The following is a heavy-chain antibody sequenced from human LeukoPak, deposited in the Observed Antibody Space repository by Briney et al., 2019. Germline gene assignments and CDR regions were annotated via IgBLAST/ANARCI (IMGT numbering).Heavy chain of an antibody. V-gene: IGHV1-18*04. D-gene: IGHD2-15*01. CDR2: ISAYNGNT. Sequence: GASVKVSCKASGYTFINYTISWVRQAPGQGLEWMGWISAYNGNTNYAQKLQGRVTMTTDTSTSTAYMELRSLRSDDTAVYYCARAWRGGYIDYWGQGTLVTVSS. CDR1: GYTFINYT. J-gene: IGHJ4*02. CDR3: ARAWRGGYIDY.